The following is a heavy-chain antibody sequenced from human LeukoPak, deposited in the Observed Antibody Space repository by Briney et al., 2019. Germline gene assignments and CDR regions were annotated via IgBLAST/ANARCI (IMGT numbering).Heavy chain of an antibody. D-gene: IGHD3-16*01. J-gene: IGHJ4*02. CDR2: IRSKAYGGTT. Sequence: GRSLRLSCTASGFTFGDYAMSWVRQAPGKGLEWVGFIRSKAYGGTTEYAASVNGRFTISRDDSKSIAYLQMNSLKTEDTAVYYCTRAFVRSPDYWGQGTLVTVSS. CDR3: TRAFVRSPDY. V-gene: IGHV3-49*04. CDR1: GFTFGDYA.